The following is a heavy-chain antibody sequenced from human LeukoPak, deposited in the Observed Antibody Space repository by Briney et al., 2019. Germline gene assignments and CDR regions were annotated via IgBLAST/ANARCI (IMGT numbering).Heavy chain of an antibody. CDR1: GFTFGDYA. Sequence: GGSLRLSCTASGFTFGDYAMSWVRQAPGKGLEWVGFISSKAYGRTTEYAASVKGRFTISRDDSKSIAYLQMNSLKTEDKAVYYCTRDSNSGYYYRSLGSYYFDYWGQGTLVTVSS. D-gene: IGHD3-22*01. V-gene: IGHV3-49*04. CDR2: ISSKAYGRTT. CDR3: TRDSNSGYYYRSLGSYYFDY. J-gene: IGHJ4*02.